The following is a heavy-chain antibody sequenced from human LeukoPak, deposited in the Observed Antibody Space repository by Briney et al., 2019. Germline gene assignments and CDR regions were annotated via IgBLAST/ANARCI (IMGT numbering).Heavy chain of an antibody. CDR1: GFTFSSYT. CDR2: ITTSDGNT. CDR3: ATHMTTVTTPLDY. Sequence: PGGSLRLSCAASGFTFSSYTMSWVRQAPGKGLEWVSTITTSDGNTYYADSVKGRFTVSRDNSKNTLFLQMNSLRAEDTAVYYCATHMTTVTTPLDYWGQGTLVTVSS. J-gene: IGHJ4*02. V-gene: IGHV3-23*01. D-gene: IGHD4-17*01.